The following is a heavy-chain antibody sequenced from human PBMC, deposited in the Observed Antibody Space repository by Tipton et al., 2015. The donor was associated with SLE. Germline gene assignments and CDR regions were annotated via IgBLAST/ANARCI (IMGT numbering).Heavy chain of an antibody. V-gene: IGHV4-39*07. CDR1: GGSISSRSHY. CDR2: IHYSGST. CDR3: AREYSGYDYRTFDH. Sequence: LRLSCSVSGGSISSRSHYWGWIRQPPGKGLEWIGSIHYSGSTYDNPSLKSRVTISVDTSKNQFSLKLRSVTAADTAVYYCAREYSGYDYRTFDHWGQGTLVTVSS. D-gene: IGHD5-12*01. J-gene: IGHJ4*02.